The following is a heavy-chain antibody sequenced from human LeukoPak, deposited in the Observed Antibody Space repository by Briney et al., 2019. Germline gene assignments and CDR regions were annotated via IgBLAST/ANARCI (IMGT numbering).Heavy chain of an antibody. CDR1: GGSFSGYY. J-gene: IGHJ6*03. CDR3: ARDSSPKFLEWLLSTSDYYYMDV. D-gene: IGHD3-3*01. V-gene: IGHV4-34*01. Sequence: SETLSLTCAVYGGSFSGYYWSWIRQPPGKGLEWIGEINHSGSTNYNPSLKSRVTISVDTSKNQFSLKLSSVTAADTAVYYCARDSSPKFLEWLLSTSDYYYMDVWGKGTTVTVSS. CDR2: INHSGST.